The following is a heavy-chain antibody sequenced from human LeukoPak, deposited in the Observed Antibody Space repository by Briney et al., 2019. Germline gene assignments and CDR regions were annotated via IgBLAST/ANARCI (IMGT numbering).Heavy chain of an antibody. Sequence: ASVKVSCKASGYIFTSYAMNWVRQAPGQGLEWMRWISAYNGNTNYAQKLQGRVTMTTDTSTSTAYMELRSLRSDDTAVYYCARVPTGHAFDIWGQGTMVTVSS. V-gene: IGHV1-18*01. CDR1: GYIFTSYA. J-gene: IGHJ3*02. CDR3: ARVPTGHAFDI. CDR2: ISAYNGNT. D-gene: IGHD1-14*01.